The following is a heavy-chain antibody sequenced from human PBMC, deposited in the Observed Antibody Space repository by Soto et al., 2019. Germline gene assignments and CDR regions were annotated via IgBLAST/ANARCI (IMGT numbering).Heavy chain of an antibody. V-gene: IGHV3-23*01. CDR2: ISNDSSRA. J-gene: IGHJ5*01. Sequence: EVQLLESGGGLVQPGGSLRLSCAASGFTFNTFEMSWVRQAPGRGLEWVSFISNDSSRAYYADAVKGRFTISRDNSKHTLYLQMNSLTAEDTAVYACVKGGWLDFWGQGTLVTVSS. CDR3: VKGGWLDF. D-gene: IGHD3-16*01. CDR1: GFTFNTFE.